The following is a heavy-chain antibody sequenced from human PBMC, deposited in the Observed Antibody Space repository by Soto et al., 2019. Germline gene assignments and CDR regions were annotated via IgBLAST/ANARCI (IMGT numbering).Heavy chain of an antibody. CDR2: IWYDGSNK. D-gene: IGHD6-19*01. CDR1: GFTFSSYG. J-gene: IGHJ4*02. V-gene: IGHV3-33*01. CDR3: ARDLPAHRAVSGPFAY. Sequence: QVQLVESGGSVVQPGRSLRLSCAASGFTFSSYGIHWVRQAPGKGLEWVAVIWYDGSNKYYADSVKGRFTISRDNSKNTLYLQMNSLRAEDTAVYYCARDLPAHRAVSGPFAYWGQGTLVTVSS.